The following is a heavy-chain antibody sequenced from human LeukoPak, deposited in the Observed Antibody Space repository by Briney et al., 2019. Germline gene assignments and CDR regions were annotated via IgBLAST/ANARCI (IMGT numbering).Heavy chain of an antibody. CDR3: ARGASGSYYGYYYYYMDV. Sequence: PSETLSLTCAVYGGSFSGYYWSWIRQPPGKGLEWIGEINHSGSTNYNPSLKSRVTISVDTSKNQFSLKLSSVTAADTAVYYCARGASGSYYGYYYYYMDVWGKGTTVTVSS. J-gene: IGHJ6*03. CDR1: GGSFSGYY. D-gene: IGHD1-26*01. CDR2: INHSGST. V-gene: IGHV4-34*01.